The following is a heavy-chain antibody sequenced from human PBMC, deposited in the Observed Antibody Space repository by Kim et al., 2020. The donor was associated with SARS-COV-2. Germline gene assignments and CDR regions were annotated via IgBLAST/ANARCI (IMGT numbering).Heavy chain of an antibody. V-gene: IGHV4-31*03. CDR1: GGSISSGGYY. Sequence: SETLSLTCTVSGGSISSGGYYWSWIRQHPGKGLEWIGYIYYSGSTYYNPSLKSRVTISVDTSKNQFSLKLSSVTAADTAVYYCARAMVRGVMGPDYWGQGTLVTVSS. CDR3: ARAMVRGVMGPDY. CDR2: IYYSGST. D-gene: IGHD3-10*01. J-gene: IGHJ4*02.